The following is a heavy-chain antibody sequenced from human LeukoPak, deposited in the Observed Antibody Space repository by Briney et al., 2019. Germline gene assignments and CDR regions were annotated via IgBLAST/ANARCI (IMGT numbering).Heavy chain of an antibody. CDR2: IYSGGSA. J-gene: IGHJ4*02. V-gene: IGHV3-53*01. CDR3: AKELFHYYDSSGYPKGFDY. Sequence: GGSLRLSCAASGFTVSRKYMSWVRQAPGKGLEWVSLIYSGGSAYYAESVKGRFTISRDNSKNTLYLQMNSLRAEDTAVYYCAKELFHYYDSSGYPKGFDYWGQGTLVTVSS. D-gene: IGHD3-22*01. CDR1: GFTVSRKY.